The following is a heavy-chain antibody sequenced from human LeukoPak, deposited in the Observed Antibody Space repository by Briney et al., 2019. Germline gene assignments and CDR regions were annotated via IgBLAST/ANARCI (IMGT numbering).Heavy chain of an antibody. V-gene: IGHV3-23*01. Sequence: GGSLRLSCAASGFTFSSYGMSWVRQAPGKGLEWVSAITATSSSTHDADSVQGRFTISRDNSKNTLYLQMNSLRVEDTAVYYCAKNRESYWVPELDYWGQGTLVTVSS. D-gene: IGHD1-26*01. CDR2: ITATSSST. J-gene: IGHJ4*02. CDR3: AKNRESYWVPELDY. CDR1: GFTFSSYG.